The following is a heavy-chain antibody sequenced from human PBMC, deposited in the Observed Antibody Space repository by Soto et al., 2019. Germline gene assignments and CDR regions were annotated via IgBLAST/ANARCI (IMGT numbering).Heavy chain of an antibody. D-gene: IGHD3-3*01. Sequence: GGSLRLSCAASGFTFSSYAMSWSRQAPGKGLEWVSAISGSGGSTYYADSVKGRFTISRDNSKNTLYLQMNSLRAEDTAVYYCGLPGVVYYMDVWGKGTTVTVSS. CDR3: GLPGVVYYMDV. CDR2: ISGSGGST. J-gene: IGHJ6*03. V-gene: IGHV3-23*01. CDR1: GFTFSSYA.